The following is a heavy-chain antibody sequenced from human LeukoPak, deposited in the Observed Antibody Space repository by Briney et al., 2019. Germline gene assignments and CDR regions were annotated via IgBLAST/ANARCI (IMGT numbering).Heavy chain of an antibody. CDR3: ARSPPGRTNWNYYDY. V-gene: IGHV3-64*01. CDR2: IGPIGVYT. Sequence: PGGSLRLSCAASGFTFSDYAMRWVRQAPGKGLEFVSVIGPIGVYTYYANSVKGRFTISRDNSKSTVSLQMGSLRDEDMAVYYCARSPPGRTNWNYYDYWGRGTLVTVSS. D-gene: IGHD1-1*01. CDR1: GFTFSDYA. J-gene: IGHJ4*02.